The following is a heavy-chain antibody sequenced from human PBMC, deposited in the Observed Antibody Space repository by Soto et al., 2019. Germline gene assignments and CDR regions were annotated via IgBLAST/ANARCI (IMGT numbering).Heavy chain of an antibody. V-gene: IGHV1-69*13. CDR1: GGTFSSYA. J-gene: IGHJ6*02. Sequence: SVKVSCKVSGGTFSSYAISWVRQAPGQGLEWMGGIIPIFGTANYAQKFQGRVTITADESTSTAYMELSSLRSEDTAVYYCARGQAVATKYYYYYGMDVWGQGTTVTVSS. CDR3: ARGQAVATKYYYYYGMDV. CDR2: IIPIFGTA. D-gene: IGHD5-12*01.